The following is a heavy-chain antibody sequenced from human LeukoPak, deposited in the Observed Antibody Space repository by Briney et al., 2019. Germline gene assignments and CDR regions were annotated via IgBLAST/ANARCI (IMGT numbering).Heavy chain of an antibody. CDR2: VNAYNGNT. D-gene: IGHD5-18*01. J-gene: IGHJ4*02. CDR3: ARDGTRGYSYGSDY. V-gene: IGHV1-18*01. Sequence: ASVKVSCKASGYTFTSSDISWVRQAPGEGLEWMGWVNAYNGNTNYAQNLQGRLTMTTDTSTNSAYMELRSLRSDDTAVYYCARDGTRGYSYGSDYWGQGTLVTVSS. CDR1: GYTFTSSD.